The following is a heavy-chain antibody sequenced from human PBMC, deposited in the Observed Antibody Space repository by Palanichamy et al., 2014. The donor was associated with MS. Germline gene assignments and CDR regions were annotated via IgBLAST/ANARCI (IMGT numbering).Heavy chain of an antibody. CDR2: ISHSGSHI. CDR3: ARGSLDRWEVLDD. Sequence: DVQLVEVWGGLLQPGGSLRLSCAASGFTLSSYTMNWVRQAPGKGLEWVSYISHSGSHILYADSVRGRFIISRDNAKNSLYLQMNSLRAEDTAVYYCARGSLDRWEVLDDWGQGTLVTVSS. CDR1: GFTLSSYT. J-gene: IGHJ4*02. V-gene: IGHV3-48*01. D-gene: IGHD1-26*01.